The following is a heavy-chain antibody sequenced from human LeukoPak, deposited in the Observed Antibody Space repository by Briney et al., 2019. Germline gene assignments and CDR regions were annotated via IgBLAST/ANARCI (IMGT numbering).Heavy chain of an antibody. CDR3: ARREPYYDFQS. CDR2: IYYSGST. V-gene: IGHV4-39*01. J-gene: IGHJ3*01. Sequence: SETQSLTCTVSGGSISSSSYYWGWIRQPPGKGLEWIGSIYYSGSTYYNPSLKSRVTISVDTSKNQFSLKLSSVTAADTAVYYCARREPYYDFQSWGQGTMVTVSS. D-gene: IGHD3-3*01. CDR1: GGSISSSSYY.